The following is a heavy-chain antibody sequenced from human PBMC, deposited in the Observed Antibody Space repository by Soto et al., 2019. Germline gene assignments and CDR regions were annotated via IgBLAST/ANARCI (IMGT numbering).Heavy chain of an antibody. D-gene: IGHD1-1*01. J-gene: IGHJ4*02. CDR2: ISAYNGNT. CDR1: GYTFTYYG. V-gene: IGHV1-18*01. CDR3: AKESRTEGQSPFDY. Sequence: ASVKVSCKTSGYTFTYYGIHWVRQAPGQGLEWMGRISAYNGNTNYAQKFQGRVTMTTDTSTSTAYLELRSLTFDDTAVYYCAKESRTEGQSPFDYMGQGTLVTVSS.